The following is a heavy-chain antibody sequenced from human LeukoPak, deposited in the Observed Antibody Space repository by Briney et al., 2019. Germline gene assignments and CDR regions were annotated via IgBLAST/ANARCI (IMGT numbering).Heavy chain of an antibody. CDR3: ASGPRGYFDY. D-gene: IGHD3-16*01. Sequence: SETLSLTCTVSGASISTNYWTWIRQSPGQGLEWIGYIHYNGNTNYNPSLKSRVTISVDTSKNQFSLKLSSVTAADTAVYYCASGPRGYFDYWGQGTLVTVSS. CDR1: GASISTNY. J-gene: IGHJ4*02. CDR2: IHYNGNT. V-gene: IGHV4-59*08.